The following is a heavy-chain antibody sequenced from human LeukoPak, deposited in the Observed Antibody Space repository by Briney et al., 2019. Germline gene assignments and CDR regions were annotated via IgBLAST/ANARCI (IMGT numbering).Heavy chain of an antibody. CDR1: GGSISSYY. CDR2: IYYSGST. CDR3: ARDEDFWSGHNYGMDV. Sequence: SETLSLTCTVSGGSISSYYWSWIRQPPGKGLEWIGYIYYSGSTNYNPSLKSRVTMSVDTSKNQFSLKLSSVTAADTAVYYCARDEDFWSGHNYGMDVWGQGTTVTVSS. V-gene: IGHV4-59*12. D-gene: IGHD3-3*01. J-gene: IGHJ6*02.